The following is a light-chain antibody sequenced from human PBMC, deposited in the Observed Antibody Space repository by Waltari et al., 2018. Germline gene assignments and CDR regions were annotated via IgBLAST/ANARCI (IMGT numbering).Light chain of an antibody. Sequence: DIQMTQSPSSLSVSVGDTVTITCRASQGISNYLAWYQQKPGKAPKPLIYSASNLESGVPSRFSGSGSGTDFTLTISSLRPEDFATYYCQHHNSYPWTFGQGTKVEIK. CDR1: QGISNY. CDR2: SAS. CDR3: QHHNSYPWT. V-gene: IGKV1-16*01. J-gene: IGKJ1*01.